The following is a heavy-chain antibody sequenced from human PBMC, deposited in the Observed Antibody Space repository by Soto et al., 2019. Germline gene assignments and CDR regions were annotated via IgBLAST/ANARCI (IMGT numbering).Heavy chain of an antibody. D-gene: IGHD6-19*01. J-gene: IGHJ4*02. CDR1: GFTFSSYA. CDR2: ISGSGGST. V-gene: IGHV3-23*01. Sequence: GGSLRLSCAASGFTFSSYAMSWVRQAPGKGLEWVSAISGSGGSTYYADSVKGQFTISRDNSKNTLYLQMNSLRAEDTAVYYCANTDESIAVAGTGFDYWGQGTLVTVSS. CDR3: ANTDESIAVAGTGFDY.